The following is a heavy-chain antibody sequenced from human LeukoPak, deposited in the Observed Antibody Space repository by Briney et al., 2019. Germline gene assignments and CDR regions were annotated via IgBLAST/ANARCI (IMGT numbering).Heavy chain of an antibody. D-gene: IGHD2-21*02. CDR3: AEAYCGGDCYFAEYFQH. Sequence: SETLSLTCTVSGGSISSSSYYWGWIRQPPGKGLEWIGSIYYSGSTNYNPSLKSRVTISVDTSKNQFSLKLSSVTAADTAVYYCAEAYCGGDCYFAEYFQHWGQGTLVTVSS. V-gene: IGHV4-39*07. CDR1: GGSISSSSYY. CDR2: IYYSGST. J-gene: IGHJ1*01.